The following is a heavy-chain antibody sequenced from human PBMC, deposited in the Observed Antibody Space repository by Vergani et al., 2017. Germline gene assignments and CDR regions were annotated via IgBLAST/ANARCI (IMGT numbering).Heavy chain of an antibody. CDR3: ARDREIYDFWSGYGGMDV. D-gene: IGHD3-3*01. CDR2: ISAYNGNT. J-gene: IGHJ6*02. V-gene: IGHV1-18*01. CDR1: GYTFTSYG. Sequence: QVQLVQSGAEVKKPGASVKVSCKASGYTFTSYGISWVRQAPGQGLEWMGWISAYNGNTNYAQKLQGRVTMTTDTSPSTAYMELRSLRSDDRAVYYCARDREIYDFWSGYGGMDVWGQGTTVTVSS.